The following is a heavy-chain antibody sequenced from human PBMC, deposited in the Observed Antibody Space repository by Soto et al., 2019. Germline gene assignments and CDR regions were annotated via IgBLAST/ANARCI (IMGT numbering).Heavy chain of an antibody. CDR3: AKDVL. CDR1: GFTFSSSA. D-gene: IGHD2-15*01. V-gene: IGHV3-23*01. J-gene: IGHJ4*02. Sequence: GGSLRLSCAASGFTFSSSAVSWVRQAPGKGLEWVSAISASGINTYYADSVKGRFTISRDNSKNTLYLQMNSLRDEDTAVYYCAKDVLGGQGTLVTVS. CDR2: ISASGINT.